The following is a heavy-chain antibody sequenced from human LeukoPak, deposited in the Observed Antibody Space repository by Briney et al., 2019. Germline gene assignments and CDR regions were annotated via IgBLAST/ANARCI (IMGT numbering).Heavy chain of an antibody. D-gene: IGHD2-8*02. CDR2: INWNGGTT. V-gene: IGHV3-20*04. CDR3: ARASTGTPGGYYYYYLDV. Sequence: PGASLRLSCAASGFTFDDYGMSSVRQAPGKGLEWVSGINWNGGTTDYADSVKGRFTISRDNDRNSLYLQMNSLRAEDTALYYCARASTGTPGGYYYYYLDVWGKGTTVSVSS. CDR1: GFTFDDYG. J-gene: IGHJ6*03.